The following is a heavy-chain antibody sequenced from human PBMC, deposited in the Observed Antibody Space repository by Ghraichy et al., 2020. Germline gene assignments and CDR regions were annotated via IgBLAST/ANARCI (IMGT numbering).Heavy chain of an antibody. D-gene: IGHD3-3*01. CDR2: IKSKTGGGTT. CDR1: GFTFSNAW. CDR3: TTVGPFWSGYYWGFDY. Sequence: GGSLRLSCATSGFTFSNAWMGWVRQAPGKGLEWVGRIKSKTGGGTTDYAAPVKARFTISRDDSKNMLYLQMNSLKTEDTAVYYCTTVGPFWSGYYWGFDYWGQGTLVTVSS. V-gene: IGHV3-15*01. J-gene: IGHJ4*02.